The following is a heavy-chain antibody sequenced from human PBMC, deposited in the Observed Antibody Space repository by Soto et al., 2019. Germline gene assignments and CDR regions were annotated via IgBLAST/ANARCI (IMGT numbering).Heavy chain of an antibody. J-gene: IGHJ4*02. Sequence: QLQLQESGPGLVKPSETLSLTCTVSGGSISSSSYHWGWIRQPPGKGLEWIGSIYYSGTTYYNPSLKRLIAISXDPSKNQFSLKLRSVTAADTAVYYCARSISVAMDFWGQGTLVTVSS. CDR1: GGSISSSSYH. D-gene: IGHD6-19*01. CDR3: ARSISVAMDF. V-gene: IGHV4-39*01. CDR2: IYYSGTT.